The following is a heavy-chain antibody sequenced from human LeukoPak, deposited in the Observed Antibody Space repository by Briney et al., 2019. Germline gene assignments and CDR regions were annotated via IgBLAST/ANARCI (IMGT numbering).Heavy chain of an antibody. Sequence: PGRSLRLSCAASGFTFSSYAMSWVRQAPGKGLEWVSAISGSGGSTYYADSVKGRFTISRDNSKNTLYLQMNSLRAEDTAVYYCATIVVVTAIFDYWGQGTLVTVSS. V-gene: IGHV3-23*01. CDR3: ATIVVVTAIFDY. J-gene: IGHJ4*02. CDR2: ISGSGGST. D-gene: IGHD2-21*02. CDR1: GFTFSSYA.